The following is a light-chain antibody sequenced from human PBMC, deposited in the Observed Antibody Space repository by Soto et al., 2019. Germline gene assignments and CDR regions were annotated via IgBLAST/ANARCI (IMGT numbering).Light chain of an antibody. Sequence: EIVLTQSPATLSLSPGERATLSCRASQSISTFLAWYQQKPGQAPRLLIYDASNRATGIPARFSGSGSGTDFTLTISTLGPEDFAVYYCHQRRNWPLTFGGGTDVEIK. CDR3: HQRRNWPLT. CDR1: QSISTF. V-gene: IGKV3-11*01. J-gene: IGKJ4*01. CDR2: DAS.